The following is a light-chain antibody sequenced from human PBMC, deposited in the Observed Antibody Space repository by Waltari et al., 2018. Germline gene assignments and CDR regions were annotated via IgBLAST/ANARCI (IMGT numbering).Light chain of an antibody. CDR3: QVWDNYADLVI. J-gene: IGLJ2*01. V-gene: IGLV3-21*02. CDR2: DDD. CDR1: NIGRKS. Sequence: SSVLTQPPSVSVAPGQTANITCGGNNIGRKSVHWYQQKPGQAPVLVVYDDDVRPPGIPERISGSNSANTASLTINRVEVGDEAAYFCQVWDNYADLVIFGGGTKLTVL.